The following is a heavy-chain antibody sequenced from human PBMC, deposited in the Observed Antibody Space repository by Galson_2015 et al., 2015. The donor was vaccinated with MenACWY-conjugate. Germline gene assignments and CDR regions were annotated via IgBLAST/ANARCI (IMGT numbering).Heavy chain of an antibody. J-gene: IGHJ2*01. CDR2: TYYRSRWHN. CDR1: GDSVSSNSAA. D-gene: IGHD6-13*01. CDR3: ARGVTRTSGTINWYFDF. Sequence: CAISGDSVSSNSAAWTWIRQSPSRGLEWLGRTYYRSRWHNDYAVSVKSRITIHPDTSRNQLSLQLSSVTPEDTAVYYCARGVTRTSGTINWYFDFWGRGTLVTVSS. V-gene: IGHV6-1*01.